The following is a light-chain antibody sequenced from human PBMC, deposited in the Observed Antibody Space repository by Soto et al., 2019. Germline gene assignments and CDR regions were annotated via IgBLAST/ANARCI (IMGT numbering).Light chain of an antibody. V-gene: IGLV2-8*01. CDR2: EVT. Sequence: QSALTQPPSASGSPGQSVTFSCTGTSSDIGDYNYVSWYQQHPGKAPKLMIYEVTKRPSGVPDRFSGSKSGNTASLTVSGLQADDEADYYCSSYSNTMTLVFGGGTKVTVL. CDR1: SSDIGDYNY. CDR3: SSYSNTMTLV. J-gene: IGLJ2*01.